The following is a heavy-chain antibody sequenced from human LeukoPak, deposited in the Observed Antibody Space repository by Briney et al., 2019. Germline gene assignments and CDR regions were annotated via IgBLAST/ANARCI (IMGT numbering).Heavy chain of an antibody. CDR2: MNPNSGKT. D-gene: IGHD6-13*01. V-gene: IGHV1-8*01. CDR3: ARGRPGPAGAGTYDF. J-gene: IGHJ4*02. CDR1: GYTFTTSD. Sequence: ASVKVSCKASGYTFTTSDINWVRQATGQGLEWMGWMNPNSGKTGSAQKFQGRLTMTKNTSTTTAYMEVTGLRSEDAAIYYCARGRPGPAGAGTYDFWGQGTLITVSS.